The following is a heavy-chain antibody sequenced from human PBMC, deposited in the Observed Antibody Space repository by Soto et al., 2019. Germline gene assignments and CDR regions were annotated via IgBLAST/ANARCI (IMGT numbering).Heavy chain of an antibody. CDR2: ISYDETAT. J-gene: IGHJ4*02. CDR1: GFTFSGYG. V-gene: IGHV3-30*18. Sequence: QVQLVESGGGVVQPGTSLRLSCAASGFTFSGYGVHWVRQAPGKGLEWVATISYDETATYYSDSVKGPFTISRDNTKDTLFLQMNSLRAEDTAMYYCAKGSEWLGPWDFDYWGEGTLVAVSS. CDR3: AKGSEWLGPWDFDY. D-gene: IGHD3-3*01.